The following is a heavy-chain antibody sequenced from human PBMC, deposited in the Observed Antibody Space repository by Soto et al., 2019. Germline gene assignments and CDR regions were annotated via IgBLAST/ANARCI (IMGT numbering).Heavy chain of an antibody. V-gene: IGHV1-8*01. CDR2: MNPNSGNT. J-gene: IGHJ4*02. D-gene: IGHD1-1*01. Sequence: ASVKVSCKASGYTFASYDINWVRQATGQGLEWMGWMNPNSGNTGYAQKFQGRVTMTRNTSISTAYMELSSLRSEDTALYYCTCSWNDGFDYWGQGTLVTVSS. CDR1: GYTFASYD. CDR3: TCSWNDGFDY.